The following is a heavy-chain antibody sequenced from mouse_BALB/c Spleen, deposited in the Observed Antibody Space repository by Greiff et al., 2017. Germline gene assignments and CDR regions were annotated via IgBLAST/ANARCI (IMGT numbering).Heavy chain of an antibody. J-gene: IGHJ3*01. V-gene: IGHV5-12-2*01. Sequence: EVKLMESGGGLVQPGGSLKLSCAASGFTFSSYTMSWVRQTPEKRLEWVAYISNGGGSTYYPDTVKGRFTISRDNAKNTLYLQMSSLKSEDTAMYYCARHDPSGYAWFAYWGQGTLVTVSA. CDR3: ARHDPSGYAWFAY. CDR1: GFTFSSYT. D-gene: IGHD3-1*01. CDR2: ISNGGGST.